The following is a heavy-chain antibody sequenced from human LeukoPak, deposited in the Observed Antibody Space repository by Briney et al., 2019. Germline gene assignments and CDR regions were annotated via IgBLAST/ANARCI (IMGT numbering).Heavy chain of an antibody. CDR3: ARSTVQWLVGGGYYFDY. V-gene: IGHV1-3*01. J-gene: IGHJ4*02. Sequence: ASVKVSCKASGYTFPSYAMHWVRQAPGQRLEWMGWINAGNGNTKYSQKFQGRVTITRDTSASTAYMELSSLRSEDTAVYYCARSTVQWLVGGGYYFDYWGQGTLVTVSS. CDR2: INAGNGNT. CDR1: GYTFPSYA. D-gene: IGHD6-19*01.